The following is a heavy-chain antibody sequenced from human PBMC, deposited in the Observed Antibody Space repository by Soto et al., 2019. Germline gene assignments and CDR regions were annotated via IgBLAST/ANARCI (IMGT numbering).Heavy chain of an antibody. D-gene: IGHD3-22*01. V-gene: IGHV4-39*01. CDR1: GGSISSSSYY. CDR3: ARLLGVVVITTFGWFDP. J-gene: IGHJ5*02. CDR2: IYYSGST. Sequence: TLSLTCTVSGGSISSSSYYWGWIRQPPGKGLEWIGSIYYSGSTYYNPSLKSRVTISVDTSKNQFSLKLSSVTAADTAVYYCARLLGVVVITTFGWFDPWGQGTLVTVSS.